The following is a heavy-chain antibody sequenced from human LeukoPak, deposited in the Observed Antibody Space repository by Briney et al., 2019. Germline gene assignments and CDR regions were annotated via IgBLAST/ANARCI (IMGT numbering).Heavy chain of an antibody. D-gene: IGHD2-15*01. J-gene: IGHJ4*02. CDR2: INPSSRST. CDR3: ASSDCSGGSCFILDY. Sequence: ASVKVSCKASGYTFSTYYLHWVRQAPGQGLEWMGIINPSSRSTTYAQTFEGRVTMTSDTSTSTVYMELRRLRSEDTAVYYCASSDCSGGSCFILDYWGQGTLVTVSS. CDR1: GYTFSTYY. V-gene: IGHV1-46*01.